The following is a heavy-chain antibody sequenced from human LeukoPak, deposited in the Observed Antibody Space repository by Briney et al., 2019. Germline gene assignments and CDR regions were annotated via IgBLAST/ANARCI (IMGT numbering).Heavy chain of an antibody. CDR1: GWTLSEYY. Sequence: GGSLRLCCAASGWTLSEYYRSWVRQAPGKGLEWVSYINTYTNYADSVKGRFTISRDNTKNSLSLQMNSLRAEDTAVYYCASQTAAAGRIYGMEHWDQGTTVTVSS. CDR2: INTYT. V-gene: IGHV3-11*03. CDR3: ASQTAAAGRIYGMEH. D-gene: IGHD6-13*01. J-gene: IGHJ6*02.